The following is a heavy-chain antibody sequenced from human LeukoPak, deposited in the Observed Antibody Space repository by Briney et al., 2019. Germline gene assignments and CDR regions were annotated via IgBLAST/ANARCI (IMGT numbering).Heavy chain of an antibody. Sequence: ASVKVSCKASGYRFSDYYVYCVRQAAGQGLEWMGVINANTGGTYYAQKFQGRVTMTRDTSISTAYMELSRLTSDDTAEYYCARGLAVVENWGQGTLVTVSS. V-gene: IGHV1-2*02. CDR1: GYRFSDYY. D-gene: IGHD6-19*01. CDR2: INANTGGT. CDR3: ARGLAVVEN. J-gene: IGHJ4*02.